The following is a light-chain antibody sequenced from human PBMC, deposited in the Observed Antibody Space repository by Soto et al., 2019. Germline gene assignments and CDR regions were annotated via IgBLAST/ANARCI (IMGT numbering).Light chain of an antibody. V-gene: IGLV1-51*01. J-gene: IGLJ1*01. CDR3: GTWDSSMSAYV. Sequence: QSVLAQPPSVSAAPRQKVTISCSGSSSNIRNNYVSWYQQLPGTAPKLLIYDNNKRPSGIPDRFSGSKSGTSATLGITGLQTGEEADYYCGTWDSSMSAYVFGTGKKVTV. CDR1: SSNIRNNY. CDR2: DNN.